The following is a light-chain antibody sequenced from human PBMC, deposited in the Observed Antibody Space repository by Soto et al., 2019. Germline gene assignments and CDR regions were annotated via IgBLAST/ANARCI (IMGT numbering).Light chain of an antibody. CDR2: LGF. CDR1: QSLLHGNGYNY. CDR3: MQALQTPRLT. J-gene: IGKJ4*01. Sequence: DIVMTQSPLSLPVTPGEPASISCRSSQSLLHGNGYNYLDWYLQKPGQSPQLLIYLGFNRASGVPDRFSGGGSGTDFTLKISTVEAEAVGVYYCMQALQTPRLTFGGGTKVEIK. V-gene: IGKV2-28*01.